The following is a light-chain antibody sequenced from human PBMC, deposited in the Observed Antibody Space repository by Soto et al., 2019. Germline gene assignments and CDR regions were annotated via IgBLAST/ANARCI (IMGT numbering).Light chain of an antibody. CDR2: EVS. Sequence: DIRMTQSPSTLSASVGDRVTITCRASQTISSWLAWYQQKPGKAPNLLIYEVSTLHSGVPSRFSGSGSGTDFTLTISSLEPEDFAVYYCQQRSNPLTFGGGTKVDIK. J-gene: IGKJ4*01. CDR3: QQRSNPLT. V-gene: IGKV1-5*03. CDR1: QTISSW.